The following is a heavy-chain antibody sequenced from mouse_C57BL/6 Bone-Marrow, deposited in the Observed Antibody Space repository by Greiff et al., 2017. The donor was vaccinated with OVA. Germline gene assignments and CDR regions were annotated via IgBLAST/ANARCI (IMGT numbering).Heavy chain of an antibody. V-gene: IGHV2-2*01. CDR1: GFSLTSYG. CDR2: IWSGGST. D-gene: IGHD1-1*01. J-gene: IGHJ2*01. Sequence: VQLNESGPGLVQPSQSLSITCTVSGFSLTSYGVHWVRQSPGKGLEWLGVIWSGGSTDYNAAFISRLSISKDNSKSQVFFKMNSLQADDTAIYYCARATTVGADYWGQGTTLTVSS. CDR3: ARATTVGADY.